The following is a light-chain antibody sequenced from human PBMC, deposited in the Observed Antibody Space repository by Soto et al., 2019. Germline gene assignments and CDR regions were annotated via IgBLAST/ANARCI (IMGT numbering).Light chain of an antibody. Sequence: DIQMTQSPPSLSASVEDRVTITCRASQSISSYLNWYQQKPGKAPKLLIYAASSLQSGVPSRFSGSGSGTDFTLTISSLQPEDFATYYCQQSYFWTFGQGTKVDIK. CDR1: QSISSY. J-gene: IGKJ1*01. CDR3: QQSYFWT. CDR2: AAS. V-gene: IGKV1-39*01.